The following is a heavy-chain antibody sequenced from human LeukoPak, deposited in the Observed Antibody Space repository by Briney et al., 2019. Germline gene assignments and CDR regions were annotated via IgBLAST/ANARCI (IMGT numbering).Heavy chain of an antibody. CDR3: ARERYCTNGVCYHFDY. CDR1: GYTFTSYY. J-gene: IGHJ4*02. CDR2: INPSGGST. V-gene: IGHV1-46*03. Sequence: ASVKVSCKASGYTFTSYYMHWVRQAPGQGLEWMGIINPSGGSTSYAQKFQGRVTMTRDTSTSTVYMELSSLRPEDTAVYYCARERYCTNGVCYHFDYWGQGTLVTVSS. D-gene: IGHD2-8*01.